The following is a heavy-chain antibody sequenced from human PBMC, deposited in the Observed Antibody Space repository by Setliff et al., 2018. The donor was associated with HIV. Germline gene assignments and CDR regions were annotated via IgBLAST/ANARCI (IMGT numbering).Heavy chain of an antibody. J-gene: IGHJ4*02. CDR3: ARSRPQISIFGLVQDY. V-gene: IGHV1-8*02. Sequence: GASVKASCKASGYTFTNYGINWVRQATGQGLEWMGWMSPKSGNTGYAQKLQGRVTMTRNTSISTVYMELSSLRSEDTAVYYCARSRPQISIFGLVQDYWGQGTLVTVSS. CDR1: GYTFTNYG. CDR2: MSPKSGNT. D-gene: IGHD3-3*01.